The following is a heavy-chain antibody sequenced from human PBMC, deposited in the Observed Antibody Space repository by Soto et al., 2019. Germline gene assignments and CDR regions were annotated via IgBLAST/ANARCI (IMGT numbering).Heavy chain of an antibody. Sequence: QVQLQESGPGLVKPSETLSLTCTVSGDSNSTYYWSWIRQPAGKGLEWIGRIYASGSTDYNPSLKSLITMTIDTSRMQFSLTLNSVTAADTAVYYCARAESMGARAFAYWGQGTLVTVSS. V-gene: IGHV4-4*07. CDR1: GDSNSTYY. CDR2: IYASGST. D-gene: IGHD6-6*01. CDR3: ARAESMGARAFAY. J-gene: IGHJ4*02.